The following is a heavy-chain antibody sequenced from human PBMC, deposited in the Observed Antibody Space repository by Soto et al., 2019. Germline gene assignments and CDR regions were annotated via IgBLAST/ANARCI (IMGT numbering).Heavy chain of an antibody. J-gene: IGHJ6*03. CDR3: AKNTYGDSPDYYYYYMDV. Sequence: SETLSLTCTVSGGSISSYYWSWIRQPPGKGLEWIGYIYYSGSTNYNPSLKSRVTISVDTSKNQFSLKLSSVTAADTAVYYCAKNTYGDSPDYYYYYMDVWDKGTTVTVSS. CDR2: IYYSGST. V-gene: IGHV4-59*01. D-gene: IGHD4-17*01. CDR1: GGSISSYY.